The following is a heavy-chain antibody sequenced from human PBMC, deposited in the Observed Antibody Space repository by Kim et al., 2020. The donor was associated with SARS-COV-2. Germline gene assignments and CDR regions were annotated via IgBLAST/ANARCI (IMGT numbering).Heavy chain of an antibody. CDR3: ARDRATYYYYYGMDV. V-gene: IGHV4-31*02. J-gene: IGHJ6*02. Sequence: PSLKSRVTISVDTSKNQFSLKLSSVTAADTAVYYCARDRATYYYYYGMDVWGQGTTVTVSS.